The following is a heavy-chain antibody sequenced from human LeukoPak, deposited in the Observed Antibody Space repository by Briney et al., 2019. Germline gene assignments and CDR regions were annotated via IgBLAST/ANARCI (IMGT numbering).Heavy chain of an antibody. V-gene: IGHV4-59*01. D-gene: IGHD6-13*01. CDR3: AGTDSSSWFDY. J-gene: IGHJ4*02. Sequence: PSETLSLTCTVSGGSISSYYWSWLRQPPGKGVEWIGYIYYSGSTNYNPSLKSRVTISVDTSKNQFSLKLSSVTAADTAVYYCAGTDSSSWFDYGGQGTLVTVSS. CDR2: IYYSGST. CDR1: GGSISSYY.